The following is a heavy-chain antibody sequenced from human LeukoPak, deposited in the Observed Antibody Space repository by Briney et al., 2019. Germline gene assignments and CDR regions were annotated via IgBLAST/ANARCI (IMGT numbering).Heavy chain of an antibody. Sequence: SETLSLTCTVSGDSFSNSHFYWGWVRQPPGEGLEWLGSIYNSGSTSYNPSLESRVSISLDTSKKQFSLKLTFVTASETAVYYCARQYGSGSAYTPVVDLWGQGTLVTVSS. V-gene: IGHV4-39*01. D-gene: IGHD3-10*01. J-gene: IGHJ4*02. CDR3: ARQYGSGSAYTPVVDL. CDR2: IYNSGST. CDR1: GDSFSNSHFY.